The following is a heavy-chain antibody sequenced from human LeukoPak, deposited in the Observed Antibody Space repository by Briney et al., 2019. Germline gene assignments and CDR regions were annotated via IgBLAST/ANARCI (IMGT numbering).Heavy chain of an antibody. V-gene: IGHV3-15*01. CDR1: GFTFSNVW. J-gene: IGHJ6*02. D-gene: IGHD2-2*01. Sequence: GGSLRLSCAASGFTFSNVWMSWVRQGPGKGLEWVGRIKSKADGGTTDYAAPVKGRFTVSRDDSKTTLYLQMNSLKTEDTAVYYCTTDRGVPGDVWGQGTTVTVSS. CDR2: IKSKADGGTT. CDR3: TTDRGVPGDV.